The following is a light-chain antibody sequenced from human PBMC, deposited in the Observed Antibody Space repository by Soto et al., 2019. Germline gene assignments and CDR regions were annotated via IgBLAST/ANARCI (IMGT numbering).Light chain of an antibody. Sequence: EIVMTQSPATLSVSPGERATLSCRASQGVSSNLAWYQQKPGQAPRLLIYGASTRATGIPARFSGSGSGTEFTLTISSLQSADFAVYYCQQYNNWPGTFGQGTKVEIK. V-gene: IGKV3-15*01. CDR3: QQYNNWPGT. CDR2: GAS. J-gene: IGKJ1*01. CDR1: QGVSSN.